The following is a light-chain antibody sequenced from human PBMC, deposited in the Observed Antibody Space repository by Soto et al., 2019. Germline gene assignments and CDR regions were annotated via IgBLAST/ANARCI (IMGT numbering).Light chain of an antibody. J-gene: IGLJ2*01. Sequence: QSALTQPASVSGSPGQSITISCTGTSRDVGNYNFVSWYQQYPGKAPKLMIYENSNRPSGVSNRFSGSKSGNTASLSISGLLEEDEADYYCCSYASSATFLFGGGTKLTVL. CDR3: CSYASSATFL. V-gene: IGLV2-23*02. CDR2: ENS. CDR1: SRDVGNYNF.